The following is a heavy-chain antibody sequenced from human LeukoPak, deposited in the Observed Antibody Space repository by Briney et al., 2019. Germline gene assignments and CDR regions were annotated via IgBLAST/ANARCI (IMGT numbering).Heavy chain of an antibody. D-gene: IGHD2-15*01. CDR3: AREGSGGRDFDY. J-gene: IGHJ4*02. CDR2: ISSSSTYI. CDR1: GFTFSYYT. Sequence: GGSLRLSCAASGFTFSYYTMNWVRQAPGKGLEWVSSISSSSTYIYYADSLKGRFTISRDNAKNSLYLQMNSLRAEDTAVYYCAREGSGGRDFDYWGQGTLVTVSS. V-gene: IGHV3-21*01.